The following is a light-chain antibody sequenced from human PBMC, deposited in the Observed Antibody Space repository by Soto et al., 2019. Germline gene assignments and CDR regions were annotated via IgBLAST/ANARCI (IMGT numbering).Light chain of an antibody. Sequence: DIQMTQSPSSLSASVGDRVTITCRASQDISNYLAWSQQKPGKVPKLLIYAASTLQSGVPSRFSGSGSGTDFTLTIISLQPEDFETYYCQKYNSAPWTFGQGTKVEIK. V-gene: IGKV1-27*01. CDR2: AAS. CDR1: QDISNY. CDR3: QKYNSAPWT. J-gene: IGKJ1*01.